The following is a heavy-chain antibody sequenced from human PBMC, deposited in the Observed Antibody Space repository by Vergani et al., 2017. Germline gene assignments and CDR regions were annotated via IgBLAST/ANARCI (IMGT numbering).Heavy chain of an antibody. D-gene: IGHD5-12*01. Sequence: QVQLVQSGAEVKKPGASVKVSCKASGYTFTSYGISWVRQAPGQGLEWTGWISAYNGNTNYAQKLQGRVTMTTDTSTSTAYMELRSLRSDDTAVYYCASAGYSGYDYWDRFDYWGQGTLVTVSS. J-gene: IGHJ4*02. V-gene: IGHV1-18*01. CDR3: ASAGYSGYDYWDRFDY. CDR2: ISAYNGNT. CDR1: GYTFTSYG.